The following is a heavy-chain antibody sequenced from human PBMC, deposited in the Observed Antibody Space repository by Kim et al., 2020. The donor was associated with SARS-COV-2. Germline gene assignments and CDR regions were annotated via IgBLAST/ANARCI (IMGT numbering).Heavy chain of an antibody. CDR1: GFTFSSYA. CDR3: ARGTRYSSGHGAFDI. D-gene: IGHD6-19*01. CDR2: ISYDGSNK. V-gene: IGHV3-30*04. Sequence: GGSLRLSCAASGFTFSSYAMHWVRQAPGKGLEWVAVISYDGSNKYYADSVKGRFTISRDNSKNTLYLQMNSLRAEDTAVYYCARGTRYSSGHGAFDIWGQGTMVTVSS. J-gene: IGHJ3*02.